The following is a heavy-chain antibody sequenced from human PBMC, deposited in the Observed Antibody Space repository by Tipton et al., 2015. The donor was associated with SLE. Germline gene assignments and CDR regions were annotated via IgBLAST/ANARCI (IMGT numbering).Heavy chain of an antibody. J-gene: IGHJ4*02. V-gene: IGHV4-38-2*01. CDR3: ARHMRLLWFREPVDY. Sequence: TLSLTCAVSGYSISSGFYWGWIRQPPGKGLEWIGNIYHSGSTYYNPSLKSRVTISVDTSKNQFSPKLSSVTAADTAVYYCARHMRLLWFREPVDYWGQGTLVTVSS. CDR1: GYSISSGFY. D-gene: IGHD3-10*01. CDR2: IYHSGST.